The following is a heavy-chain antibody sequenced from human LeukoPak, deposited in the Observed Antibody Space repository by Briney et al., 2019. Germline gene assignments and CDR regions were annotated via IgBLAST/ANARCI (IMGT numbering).Heavy chain of an antibody. D-gene: IGHD3-9*01. V-gene: IGHV3-30-3*01. CDR3: TTEQDYDILTGYYWSARVLVGFDP. Sequence: GGSLRLSCAASGFTFSSYAMHWVRQAPGKGLEWVAVISYDGSNKYYADSVKGRFTISRDNSKNTLYLQMNSLKTEDTAVYYCTTEQDYDILTGYYWSARVLVGFDPWGQGTLVTVSS. J-gene: IGHJ5*02. CDR1: GFTFSSYA. CDR2: ISYDGSNK.